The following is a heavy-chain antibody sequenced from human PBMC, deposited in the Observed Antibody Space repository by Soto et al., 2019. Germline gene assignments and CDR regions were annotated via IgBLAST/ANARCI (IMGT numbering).Heavy chain of an antibody. Sequence: ASVKVSCKASGYTFTSYYMHWVRQAPGQGLEWMGFINPSGGSTTYAQKFQGRVSITRDTSASTAYMELSSLRSEDTAVYYCARTPHWYGGNPNNWFDPWGQGTLVTVSS. CDR3: ARTPHWYGGNPNNWFDP. V-gene: IGHV1-46*01. CDR2: INPSGGST. J-gene: IGHJ5*02. CDR1: GYTFTSYY. D-gene: IGHD2-15*01.